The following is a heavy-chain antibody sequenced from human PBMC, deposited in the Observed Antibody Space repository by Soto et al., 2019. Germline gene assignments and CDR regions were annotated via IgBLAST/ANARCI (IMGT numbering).Heavy chain of an antibody. Sequence: GGSLRLSCAASGFTFSSYAMHWVRQAPGKGLEWVAVISYDGSNKYYADSVKGRFTISRDNSKNTLYLQMNSLRAEDTAVYYCARDRRWLYRQQLGFFDYWGQGTLVTVSS. CDR2: ISYDGSNK. CDR3: ARDRRWLYRQQLGFFDY. CDR1: GFTFSSYA. D-gene: IGHD6-13*01. J-gene: IGHJ4*02. V-gene: IGHV3-30-3*01.